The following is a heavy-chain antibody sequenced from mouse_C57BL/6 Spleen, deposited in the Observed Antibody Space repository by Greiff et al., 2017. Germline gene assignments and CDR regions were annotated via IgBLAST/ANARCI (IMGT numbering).Heavy chain of an antibody. J-gene: IGHJ1*03. CDR1: GYTFTSYW. D-gene: IGHD4-1*01. CDR2: IDPSDSYT. V-gene: IGHV1-69*01. Sequence: QVQLQQPGAELVMPGASVKLSCKASGYTFTSYWMHWVKQRPGQGLEWIGEIDPSDSYTNYNQKFKGQSTLTVDKASSTADMQLSSLTSEDSAVYYCARSRTGYWYFDVWGTGTTVTVSS. CDR3: ARSRTGYWYFDV.